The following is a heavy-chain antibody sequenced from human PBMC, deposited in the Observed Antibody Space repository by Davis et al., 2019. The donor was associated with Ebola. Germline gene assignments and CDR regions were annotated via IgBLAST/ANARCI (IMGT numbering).Heavy chain of an antibody. CDR2: IWYDGSNK. CDR1: GFTFSSYG. D-gene: IGHD3-22*01. CDR3: AKDQYYYDSSGYLD. J-gene: IGHJ4*02. Sequence: GGSLRLSCAASGFTFSSYGMHWVRQAPGKGLEWVAVIWYDGSNKYYADSVKGRFTISRDNSKNTLYLQMNSLRAEDTAVYYCAKDQYYYDSSGYLDWGQGTLVTVSS. V-gene: IGHV3-30*02.